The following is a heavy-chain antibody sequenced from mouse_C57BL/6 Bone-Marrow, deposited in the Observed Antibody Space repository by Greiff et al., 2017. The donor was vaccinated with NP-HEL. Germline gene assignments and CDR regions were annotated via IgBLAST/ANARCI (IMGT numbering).Heavy chain of an antibody. V-gene: IGHV1-42*01. CDR1: GYSFTGYY. CDR2: INPSTGGT. J-gene: IGHJ4*01. Sequence: DVQLQESGPELVKPGASVKISCKASGYSFTGYYMNWVKQSPEKSLEWIGEINPSTGGTTYNQKFKAKATLTVDKSSSTAYMQLKSLTSEDSAVYYCARLLYGMDYWGQGTSVTVSS. CDR3: ARLLYGMDY.